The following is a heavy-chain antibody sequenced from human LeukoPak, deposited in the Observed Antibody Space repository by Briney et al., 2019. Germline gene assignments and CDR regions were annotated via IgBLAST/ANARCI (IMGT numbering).Heavy chain of an antibody. CDR1: GYTFTNHY. V-gene: IGHV1-46*01. J-gene: IGHJ4*02. CDR3: AVLLRTLQLLDF. Sequence: ASVKVSCKASGYTFTNHYMHWVRQAPGQGVEWMGKINPGGGGTTYAQKVQGRVTMTRDKSTSTVYMELSSLRSEDTAMYYCAVLLRTLQLLDFWGQGTLVTVAS. CDR2: INPGGGGT. D-gene: IGHD3-10*01.